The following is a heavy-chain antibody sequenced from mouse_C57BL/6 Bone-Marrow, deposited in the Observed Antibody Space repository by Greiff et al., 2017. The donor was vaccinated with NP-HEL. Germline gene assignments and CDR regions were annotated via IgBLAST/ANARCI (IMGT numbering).Heavy chain of an antibody. CDR1: GYTFTDYY. CDR3: TIAGPLAY. Sequence: QVQLQQSGAELVRPGASVKLSCKASGYTFTDYYINWVKQRPGQGLEWIARIYPGSGNTYYNEKFKGKATLTAEKSSSTAYMQLSSLPSEDSAVYFSTIAGPLAYWGQGTLVTVAA. V-gene: IGHV1-76*01. J-gene: IGHJ3*01. D-gene: IGHD3-1*01. CDR2: IYPGSGNT.